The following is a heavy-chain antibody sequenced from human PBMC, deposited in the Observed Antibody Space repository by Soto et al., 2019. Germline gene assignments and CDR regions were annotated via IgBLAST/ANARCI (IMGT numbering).Heavy chain of an antibody. CDR2: IYYSGNT. V-gene: IGHV4-39*01. J-gene: IGHJ5*02. D-gene: IGHD6-13*01. CDR3: ARYFFAAGRRENWFDP. Sequence: SETLSLTCTVSSGSISSSSSYWGWIRQPPGKGLEWIGSIYYSGNTYYNPSLKSRVTISIDSSKTQFSLKLNSVTTADTAVYYCARYFFAAGRRENWFDPWGQGTLVTVSS. CDR1: SGSISSSSSY.